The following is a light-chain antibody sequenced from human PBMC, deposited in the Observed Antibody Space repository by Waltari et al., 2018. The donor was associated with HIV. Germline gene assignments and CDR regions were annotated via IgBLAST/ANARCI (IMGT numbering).Light chain of an antibody. CDR1: NSLAGNIL. CDR3: GTWDARLSAGVFGSVTKV. Sequence: QSVSTQQPPAVSEAPGPHAPLSCPECNSLAGNILVRVYQHRPGMAPRPRIYDINKRPVGIPERFSASKSGTSATLGITGLQTGDEGDYYCGTWDARLSAGVFGSVTKVF. V-gene: IGLV1-51*01. J-gene: IGLJ1*01. CDR2: DIN.